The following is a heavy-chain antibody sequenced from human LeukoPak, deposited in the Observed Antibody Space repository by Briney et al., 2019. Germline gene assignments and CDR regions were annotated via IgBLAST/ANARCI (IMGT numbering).Heavy chain of an antibody. J-gene: IGHJ6*02. CDR1: GFTFSSYG. Sequence: PGGSLRLSCAASGFTFSSYGMHWVRQAPVKELEWVAVIWYDGSNKYYADSVKGRFTISRDNSKNTLYLQMNSLRAEDTAVYYCARAYYYDSSGYVYYYYGMDVWGQGTTVTVSS. V-gene: IGHV3-33*01. D-gene: IGHD3-22*01. CDR3: ARAYYYDSSGYVYYYYGMDV. CDR2: IWYDGSNK.